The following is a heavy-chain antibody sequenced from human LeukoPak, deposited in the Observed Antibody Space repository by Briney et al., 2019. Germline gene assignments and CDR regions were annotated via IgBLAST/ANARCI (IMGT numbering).Heavy chain of an antibody. J-gene: IGHJ4*02. D-gene: IGHD3-3*01. CDR3: ARGGATYYDFWSGYYYFDY. V-gene: IGHV3-21*01. CDR2: ISSSSSYI. CDR1: GFTFSSYS. Sequence: GGSLRLSCAASGFTFSSYSMNWVRQAPGKGLEWVSSISSSSSYIYYADSVKGRFTISRDNAKNSLYLQMNSLRAEDTAVYYCARGGATYYDFWSGYYYFDYWGQGTLVTVSS.